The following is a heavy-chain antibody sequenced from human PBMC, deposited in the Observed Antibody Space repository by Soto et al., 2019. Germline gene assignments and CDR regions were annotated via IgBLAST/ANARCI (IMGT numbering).Heavy chain of an antibody. CDR3: AKDPLWYVSDWYPPPGFDP. D-gene: IGHD6-19*01. CDR2: ITAYGDTT. J-gene: IGHJ5*02. Sequence: EVQLLESGGGFVQPGGSLTLSCAASGFTFSNYAMSWVRQAPGKGLEWVSAITAYGDTTHYADSVKGRFTISRDSPKNTLYLQMDSLRAEDTAVYYCAKDPLWYVSDWYPPPGFDPWGQGTLVTVSS. V-gene: IGHV3-23*01. CDR1: GFTFSNYA.